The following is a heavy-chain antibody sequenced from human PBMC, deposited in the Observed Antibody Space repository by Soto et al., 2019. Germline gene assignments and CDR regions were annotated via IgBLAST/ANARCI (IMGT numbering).Heavy chain of an antibody. CDR1: GGSISSSSYY. J-gene: IGHJ6*02. V-gene: IGHV4-39*01. Sequence: SETLSLTCTVSGGSISSSSYYWGWIRQPPGKGLEWIGSIYYSGSTYYNPSLKSRVTISVDTSKNQFSLKLSSVTAADTAVYYCASQNNPYYYYGMDVWGQGTTVTVSS. CDR3: ASQNNPYYYYGMDV. CDR2: IYYSGST. D-gene: IGHD1-1*01.